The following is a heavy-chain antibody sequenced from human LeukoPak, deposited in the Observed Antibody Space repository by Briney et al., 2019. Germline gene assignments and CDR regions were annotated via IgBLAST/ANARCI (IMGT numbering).Heavy chain of an antibody. CDR1: GGSFSGYY. D-gene: IGHD7-27*01. J-gene: IGHJ4*02. CDR2: INHSGST. Sequence: SETLSLTCAVYGGSFSGYYWSWIRQPPGKGLEWIGEINHSGSTNYNPSLKSRVTISVDTSKNQFSLKLSSVTAADTAVYYCARNRGYYFDYWGQGTLVTVSS. CDR3: ARNRGYYFDY. V-gene: IGHV4-34*01.